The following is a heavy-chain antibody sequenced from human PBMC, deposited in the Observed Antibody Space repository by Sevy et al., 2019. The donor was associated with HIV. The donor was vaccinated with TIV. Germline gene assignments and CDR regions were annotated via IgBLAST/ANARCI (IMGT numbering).Heavy chain of an antibody. CDR1: GGTFSSYT. CDR2: IIPCFDTK. J-gene: IGHJ1*01. Sequence: ASVKVSCKASGGTFSSYTINWLRQAPGQGPEWMGMIIPCFDTKNYAGKFLGRVILTADEATNTAYMELTSLRSEDTAVYYCATGEFFQIWGQGTLVTVSS. V-gene: IGHV1-69*13. D-gene: IGHD3-3*01. CDR3: ATGEFFQI.